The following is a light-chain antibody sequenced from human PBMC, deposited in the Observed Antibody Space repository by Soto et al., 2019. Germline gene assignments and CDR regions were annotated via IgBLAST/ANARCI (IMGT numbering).Light chain of an antibody. CDR3: AAWDDSLNKV. CDR1: SSNIGSNT. Sequence: QSVLTQPPSASGTPGQRVTISCSGSSSNIGSNTVNWYQQLPGTAPKLLIYSNNQRPSGVPDRFSGSKSGTSASLAISGLQSEDAADYYCAAWDDSLNKVFGGGTKVTVL. CDR2: SNN. V-gene: IGLV1-44*01. J-gene: IGLJ3*02.